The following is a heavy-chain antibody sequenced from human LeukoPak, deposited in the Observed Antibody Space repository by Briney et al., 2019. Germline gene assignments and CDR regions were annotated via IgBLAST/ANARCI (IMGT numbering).Heavy chain of an antibody. D-gene: IGHD6-19*01. CDR2: LDPEDGET. J-gene: IGHJ4*02. V-gene: IGHV1-24*01. Sequence: ASVKVSCKVSGYTLTELSMHWVRQAPGKGLEWMGGLDPEDGETIYAQKFQGRVTMTEDTSTDTAYMELSSLRSEDTAVYYCATGYSSGWYLDYWGQGTLVTVSS. CDR1: GYTLTELS. CDR3: ATGYSSGWYLDY.